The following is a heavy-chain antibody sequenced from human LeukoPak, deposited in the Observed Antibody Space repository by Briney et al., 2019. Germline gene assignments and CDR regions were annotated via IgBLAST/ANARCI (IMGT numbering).Heavy chain of an antibody. Sequence: VASVKVSCKASGCTFTSYGISWVRQAPGQGLEWMGWISAYNGNTNYAQKLQGRVTMTTDTPTSTAYMELRSLRSDDTAVYYCARAVVGATPGGYWGQGTLVTVSS. CDR2: ISAYNGNT. J-gene: IGHJ4*02. V-gene: IGHV1-18*01. CDR3: ARAVVGATPGGY. CDR1: GCTFTSYG. D-gene: IGHD1-26*01.